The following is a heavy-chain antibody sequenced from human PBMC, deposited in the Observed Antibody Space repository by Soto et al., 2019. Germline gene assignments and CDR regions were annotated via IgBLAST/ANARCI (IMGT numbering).Heavy chain of an antibody. J-gene: IGHJ4*02. CDR3: ASETGLITMVRGVFDY. CDR1: GYTFTSYY. Sequence: ASVKVSCKASGYTFTSYYMHWVRQAPGQGLEWMGIINPSGGSTSYAQKFQGRVTMTRDTSTSTVYMELSSLRSEDTAVYYCASETGLITMVRGVFDYWGQGTLVTVSS. V-gene: IGHV1-46*01. D-gene: IGHD3-10*01. CDR2: INPSGGST.